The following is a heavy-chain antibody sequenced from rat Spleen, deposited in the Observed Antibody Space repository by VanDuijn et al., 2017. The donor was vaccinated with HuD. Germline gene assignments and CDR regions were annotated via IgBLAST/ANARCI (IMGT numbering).Heavy chain of an antibody. V-gene: IGHV5-58*01. J-gene: IGHJ2*01. CDR2: ISTGGGNT. CDR1: GFTFSNYW. Sequence: EVQLVETGGGLVQPGRSLKLSCVASGFTFSNYWMYWVRQAPGKGLEWVASISTGGGNTYYRDSVKGRFTISRDNAKNTLYLQMDSLRSEDTATYYCTTGLQWGQGVMVTVSS. CDR3: TTGLQ. D-gene: IGHD1-1*01.